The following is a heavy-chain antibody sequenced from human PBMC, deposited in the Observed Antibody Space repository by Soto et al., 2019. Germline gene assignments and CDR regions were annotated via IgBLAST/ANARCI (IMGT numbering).Heavy chain of an antibody. Sequence: QVQLQESGPGLVKPSQTLSLTCTVSGGSISSGGYYWSWIRQHPGKGLEWIGYIYYSGSTYYNPSLKSRVTISVDTSKNQFSLKLSSVTAADTAVYYCARGADCSRTSCYAGHYYYYRDVWGKGTTVTVSS. V-gene: IGHV4-31*03. CDR1: GGSISSGGYY. CDR2: IYYSGST. J-gene: IGHJ6*03. CDR3: ARGADCSRTSCYAGHYYYYRDV. D-gene: IGHD2-2*01.